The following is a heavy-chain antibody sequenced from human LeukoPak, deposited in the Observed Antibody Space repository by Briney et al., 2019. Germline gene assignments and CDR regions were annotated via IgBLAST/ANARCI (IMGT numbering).Heavy chain of an antibody. D-gene: IGHD2-2*01. V-gene: IGHV1-46*03. Sequence: ASEKISCKASRYTFTSYYMHWVRQAPRQGLEWMGIINPSGGSTSYAQKFQGRVTMTRDTSTSTVYMELSSLRSEDTAVYYCARDATTVVPAAISSSPIWGQGTMVTVSS. CDR1: RYTFTSYY. CDR2: INPSGGST. CDR3: ARDATTVVPAAISSSPI. J-gene: IGHJ3*02.